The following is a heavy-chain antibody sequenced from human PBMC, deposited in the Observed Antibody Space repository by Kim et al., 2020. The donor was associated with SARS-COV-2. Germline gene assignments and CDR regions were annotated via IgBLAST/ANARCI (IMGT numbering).Heavy chain of an antibody. V-gene: IGHV7-4-1*02. CDR1: GYTFTSYA. CDR2: INTNTGNP. CDR3: AREGPTYYDILTGYSNYYYYGMDV. J-gene: IGHJ6*02. D-gene: IGHD3-9*01. Sequence: ASVKVSCKASGYTFTSYAMNWVRQAPGQGLEWMGWINTNTGNPTYAQGFTGRFVFSLDTSVSTAYLQISSLKAEDTAVYYCAREGPTYYDILTGYSNYYYYGMDVWGQGTTVTVSS.